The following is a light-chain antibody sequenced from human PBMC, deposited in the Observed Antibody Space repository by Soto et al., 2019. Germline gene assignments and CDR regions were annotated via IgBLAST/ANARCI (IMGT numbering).Light chain of an antibody. CDR2: DAS. Sequence: EIVLTQSPATLSLSPGERATLSCRASQGFNTYLAWYQQKPGQAPRLLIYDASNRAPGVPHRFSGSGSGTNIPLTISSLEPEDFRVYYCQQRANWPIFGQGTRLEIK. CDR3: QQRANWPI. J-gene: IGKJ5*01. V-gene: IGKV3-11*01. CDR1: QGFNTY.